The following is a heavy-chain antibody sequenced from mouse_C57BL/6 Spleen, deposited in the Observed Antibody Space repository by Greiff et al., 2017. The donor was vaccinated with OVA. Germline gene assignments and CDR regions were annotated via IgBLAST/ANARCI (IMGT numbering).Heavy chain of an antibody. D-gene: IGHD1-1*01. CDR1: GYTFTSYW. CDR2: INPSNGGT. CDR3: ARSVRGDQYYGAMDY. Sequence: VQLQQPGTELVKPGASVKLSCKASGYTFTSYWMHWVKQRPGQGLAWIGNINPSNGGTNYNEKFKGKATLTVDKSSSTAYMQLSSLTSEDSAVYYCARSVRGDQYYGAMDYWGQGTSVTVSS. V-gene: IGHV1-53*01. J-gene: IGHJ4*01.